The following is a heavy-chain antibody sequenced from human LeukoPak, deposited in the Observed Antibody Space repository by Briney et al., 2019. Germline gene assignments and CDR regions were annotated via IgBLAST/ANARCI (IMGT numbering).Heavy chain of an antibody. J-gene: IGHJ4*02. V-gene: IGHV3-53*01. CDR1: GFTVSSNY. D-gene: IGHD3-22*01. Sequence: GGSLGLSCAASGFTVSSNYMSWVRQAPGKGLEWVSVIYSGGSTYYADSVKGRFTISRDNSKNTLYLQMNSLRAEDTAVYYCAKKRYDSSGYFYYWGQGTLVTVSS. CDR3: AKKRYDSSGYFYY. CDR2: IYSGGST.